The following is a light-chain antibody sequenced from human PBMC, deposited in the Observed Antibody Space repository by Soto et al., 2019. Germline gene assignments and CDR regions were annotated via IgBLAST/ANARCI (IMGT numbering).Light chain of an antibody. V-gene: IGLV3-21*04. CDR2: NDS. J-gene: IGLJ2*01. CDR3: QVWDSSSDHAV. Sequence: SYELTQPPSVSVAPGKTARITCGGNNIGSKSVHWYQKKPGQAPALVIYNDSDRPSGIPERFSGSNSGNTATLTISRVEAGDEVDYYCQVWDSSSDHAVFGGGTKLTVL. CDR1: NIGSKS.